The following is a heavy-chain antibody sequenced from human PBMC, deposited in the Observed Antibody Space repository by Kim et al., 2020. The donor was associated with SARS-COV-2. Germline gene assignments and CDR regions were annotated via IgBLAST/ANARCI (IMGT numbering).Heavy chain of an antibody. D-gene: IGHD3-22*01. Sequence: SETLSLTCTVSGGSISSGGYYWSWIRQHPGKGLEWIGYIYYSGSTYYNPSLKSRVTISVDTSKNQFSLKLSSVTAADTAVYYCARVFSGRDYYDSSGYPRPYYYGIDVWGQGTTVTVSS. CDR2: IYYSGST. CDR1: GGSISSGGYY. CDR3: ARVFSGRDYYDSSGYPRPYYYGIDV. J-gene: IGHJ6*02. V-gene: IGHV4-31*03.